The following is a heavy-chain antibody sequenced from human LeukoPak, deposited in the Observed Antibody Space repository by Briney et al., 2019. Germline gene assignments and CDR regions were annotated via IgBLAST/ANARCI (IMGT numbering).Heavy chain of an antibody. D-gene: IGHD2-2*01. CDR1: GGSISSYY. V-gene: IGHV4-4*07. J-gene: IGHJ3*02. Sequence: PSETLSLTCTVSGGSISSYYWSWIRQPAGKGLEWIGRIYTSGSTNYDPSLKSRVTMSVDTSKNQFSLKLSSVTAADTAVYYCAFSTRPQTDAFDIWGQGTMVTVSS. CDR2: IYTSGST. CDR3: AFSTRPQTDAFDI.